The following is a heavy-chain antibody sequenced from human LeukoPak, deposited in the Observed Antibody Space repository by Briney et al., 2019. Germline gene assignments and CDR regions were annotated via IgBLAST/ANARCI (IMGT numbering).Heavy chain of an antibody. Sequence: SETLSLTCTVSDDSIITSSYYWGWVRQPPGKGLEWLGSIYYSGITHYNPSLKRRVTIYVDTSRNQFSLHLHSVTAADTAVFYCARSDYYDYRQIDFWGQGTLVTASS. CDR3: ARSDYYDYRQIDF. V-gene: IGHV4-39*01. J-gene: IGHJ4*02. CDR2: IYYSGIT. CDR1: DDSIITSSYY. D-gene: IGHD3-16*01.